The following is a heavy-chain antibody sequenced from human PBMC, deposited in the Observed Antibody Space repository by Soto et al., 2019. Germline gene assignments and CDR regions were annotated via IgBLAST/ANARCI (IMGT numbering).Heavy chain of an antibody. V-gene: IGHV1-8*01. D-gene: IGHD6-19*01. J-gene: IGHJ4*02. Sequence: PLKLSWKTVGYGLTIDHIDWRRQATGQGLEWMGWMNPNSGNTGYAQKFQGRVTMTRNTSISTAYMELSSLRSEDTAVYYCARERTVAGNDYWGQGTLVTVLL. CDR1: GYGLTIDH. CDR3: ARERTVAGNDY. CDR2: MNPNSGNT.